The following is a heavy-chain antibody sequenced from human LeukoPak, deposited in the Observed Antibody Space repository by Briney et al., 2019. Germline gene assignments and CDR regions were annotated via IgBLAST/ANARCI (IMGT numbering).Heavy chain of an antibody. Sequence: GGSLRLSCAASGFTFSSYWMSWVRQAPGKGLEWVANIKQDGSEKCYVDSVKGRFTISRDNAKNSLYLQMNSLRAEDTAVYYCARDINAGTDYGDYKSPYYHYFYYMDVWGKGTTVTVSS. J-gene: IGHJ6*03. CDR2: IKQDGSEK. CDR1: GFTFSSYW. CDR3: ARDINAGTDYGDYKSPYYHYFYYMDV. D-gene: IGHD4-17*01. V-gene: IGHV3-7*01.